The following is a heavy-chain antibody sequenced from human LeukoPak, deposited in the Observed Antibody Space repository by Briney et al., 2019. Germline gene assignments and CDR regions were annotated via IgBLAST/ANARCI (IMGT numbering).Heavy chain of an antibody. V-gene: IGHV3-7*05. CDR2: IKQDGSEK. Sequence: GGSLRLSCAASGFTFRSYWMSWVRQAPGEGLEWVANIKQDGSEKFYVDSVKGRFTISRDNARNSLYLQMNSLRTDDTAVYFCARDHCVSSGCYEDYYYGMDVWGRGTTVTVSS. D-gene: IGHD6-25*01. CDR1: GFTFRSYW. J-gene: IGHJ6*02. CDR3: ARDHCVSSGCYEDYYYGMDV.